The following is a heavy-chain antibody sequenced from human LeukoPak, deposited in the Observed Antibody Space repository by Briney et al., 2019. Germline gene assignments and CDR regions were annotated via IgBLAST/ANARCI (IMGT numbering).Heavy chain of an antibody. J-gene: IGHJ4*02. CDR2: IKPNSGDT. V-gene: IGHV1-2*02. CDR1: GYSSTDYY. CDR3: ATKKYSGSFYAF. D-gene: IGHD1-26*01. Sequence: ASVKVSCKASGYSSTDYYIYWVRQAPGQGLEWMGWIKPNSGDTNYVQKFEGRVTMTRDTFISTAYMELSSLRSDDTAVYYCATKKYSGSFYAFWGQGTLVTVSS.